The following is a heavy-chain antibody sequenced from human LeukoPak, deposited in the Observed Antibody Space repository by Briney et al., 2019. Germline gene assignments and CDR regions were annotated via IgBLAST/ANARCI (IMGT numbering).Heavy chain of an antibody. J-gene: IGHJ4*02. CDR3: ATERRKVTIFGVVTQFDY. V-gene: IGHV4-34*01. CDR2: INHSGST. Sequence: SETLSLTCAVYGGSFSGYYWSWIRQPPGKGLEWIGEINHSGSTNYNPSLKSRATISVDTSKNQFSLKLSSVTAADTAVYYCATERRKVTIFGVVTQFDYWGQGTLVTVSS. CDR1: GGSFSGYY. D-gene: IGHD3-3*01.